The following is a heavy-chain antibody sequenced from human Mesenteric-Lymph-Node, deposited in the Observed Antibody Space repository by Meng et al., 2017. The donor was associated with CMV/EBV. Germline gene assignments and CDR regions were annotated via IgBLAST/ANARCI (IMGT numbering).Heavy chain of an antibody. V-gene: IGHV3-30*04. J-gene: IGHJ4*02. CDR3: GRGGIGIAVAGAN. Sequence: GGSLRLSCAASGFTLSSHAIHWVRQAPGKGLEWVAVISSDGSNKYYGASVKGRFTISRDSSNQVVFLQMTGLRTEDTAVYHCGRGGIGIAVAGANWGQGTLVTVSS. D-gene: IGHD6-19*01. CDR2: ISSDGSNK. CDR1: GFTLSSHA.